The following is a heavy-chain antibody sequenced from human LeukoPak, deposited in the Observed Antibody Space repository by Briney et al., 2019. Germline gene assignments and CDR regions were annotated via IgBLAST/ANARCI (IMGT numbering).Heavy chain of an antibody. CDR3: ARQPLGISGSYFELDAFDI. CDR1: GGSISSSSYY. Sequence: PSETLSLTCTVSGGSISSSSYYWGWIRQPPGKGLEWIGSIYYSGSTYYNPSLKSRVTISVDTSKNQFSLKLSSVTAADTAVYYCARQPLGISGSYFELDAFDIWGQGTMVTVSS. CDR2: IYYSGST. J-gene: IGHJ3*02. D-gene: IGHD1-26*01. V-gene: IGHV4-39*01.